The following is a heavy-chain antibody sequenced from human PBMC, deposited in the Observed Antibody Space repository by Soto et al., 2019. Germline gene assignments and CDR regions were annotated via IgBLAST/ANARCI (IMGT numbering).Heavy chain of an antibody. CDR2: AYHNGLT. CDR1: GDSVTSNVW. J-gene: IGHJ4*02. CDR3: ARDAEVTGESDRFDY. V-gene: IGHV4-4*02. Sequence: SETLSLTCAVSGDSVTSNVWWSWVRQPPGKGLEWIGEAYHNGLTDYNPSLKSRVTMSVDTSKNEFSLKLTSLTAADTAIYYCARDAEVTGESDRFDYWGQGTLVTVSS. D-gene: IGHD2-21*02.